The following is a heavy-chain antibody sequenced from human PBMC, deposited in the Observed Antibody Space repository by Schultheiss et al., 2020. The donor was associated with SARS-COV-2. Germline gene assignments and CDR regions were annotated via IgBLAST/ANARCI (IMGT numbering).Heavy chain of an antibody. D-gene: IGHD2-2*02. CDR1: GGSISSSNW. Sequence: GSLRLSCAVSGGSISSSNWWSWVRQPPGKGLEWIGYIYYSGSTNYNPSLKSRVTISVDTSKNQFSLKLSSVTAADTAVYYCARGGCSSTSCYTREWGQGTLVTVAS. CDR3: ARGGCSSTSCYTRE. J-gene: IGHJ4*02. V-gene: IGHV4-4*02. CDR2: IYYSGST.